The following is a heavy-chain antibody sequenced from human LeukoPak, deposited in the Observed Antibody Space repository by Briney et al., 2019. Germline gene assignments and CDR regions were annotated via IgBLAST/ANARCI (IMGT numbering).Heavy chain of an antibody. D-gene: IGHD1-1*01. CDR2: IYYSGST. Sequence: SETLSLTCTVSGGSISSYYWSWIRQPPGKGLEWIGYIYYSGSTDYNPSLKSRVTISVDTSKNQFSLKLSSVTAADTAVYYCARVRHANYYYYYYGMDVWGQGTTVTVSS. J-gene: IGHJ6*02. CDR3: ARVRHANYYYYYYGMDV. CDR1: GGSISSYY. V-gene: IGHV4-59*01.